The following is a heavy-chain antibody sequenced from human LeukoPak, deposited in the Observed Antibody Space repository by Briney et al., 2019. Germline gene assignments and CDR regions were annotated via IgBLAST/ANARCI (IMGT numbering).Heavy chain of an antibody. CDR1: GFTFSSYW. CDR3: ARDHPHYDWEEQLVAGSAWFDP. CDR2: IKQDGSEK. D-gene: IGHD6-6*01. V-gene: IGHV3-7*01. Sequence: GGSLRLSCAASGFTFSSYWMSWVRQAPGKGLEWVANIKQDGSEKYYVDSVKGRFTISRDTAKNSLYLQMNSLRAEDTAVYYCARDHPHYDWEEQLVAGSAWFDPWGQGTLVTVSS. J-gene: IGHJ5*02.